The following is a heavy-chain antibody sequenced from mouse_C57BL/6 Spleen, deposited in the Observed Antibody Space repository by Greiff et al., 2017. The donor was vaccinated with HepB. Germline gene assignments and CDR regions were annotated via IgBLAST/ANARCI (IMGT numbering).Heavy chain of an antibody. V-gene: IGHV5-9-1*02. CDR3: TRDGSSYAMDY. J-gene: IGHJ4*01. Sequence: EVKLMESGEGLVKPGGSLKLSCAASGFTFSSYAMSWVRQTPEKRLEWVAYISSGGDYIYYADTVKGRFTISRDNARNTLYLQMSSLKSEDTAMYYCTRDGSSYAMDYWGQGTSVTVSS. D-gene: IGHD1-1*01. CDR1: GFTFSSYA. CDR2: ISSGGDYI.